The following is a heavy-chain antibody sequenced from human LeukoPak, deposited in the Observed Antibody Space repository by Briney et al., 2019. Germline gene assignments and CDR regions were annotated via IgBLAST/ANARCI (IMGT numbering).Heavy chain of an antibody. Sequence: GGSLSLSCAASGSTFTSYGMIWLRQAPRKGLEWVSSISSCRYHIHYADSVRGRYTISSDNAKNSLYLQMNSLRAEDTAVYYCARAYCSSTRCDFYFDSWGQGTLVTVSS. J-gene: IGHJ4*02. CDR1: GSTFTSYG. V-gene: IGHV3-21*06. D-gene: IGHD2-2*01. CDR3: ARAYCSSTRCDFYFDS. CDR2: ISSCRYHI.